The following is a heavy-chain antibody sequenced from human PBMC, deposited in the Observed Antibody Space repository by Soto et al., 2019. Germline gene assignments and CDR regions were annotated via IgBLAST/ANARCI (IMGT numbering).Heavy chain of an antibody. V-gene: IGHV5-10-1*01. D-gene: IGHD3-22*01. Sequence: GESLKISCKGSGYSFTSYWISWVRQMPGKGLEWMGRIDPSDSYTNYSPSFQGHATISADKSISTAYLQWSSLKASDTAMYYCARYPPDYYDSSGYPDWFDPWGQGTLVTVSS. CDR2: IDPSDSYT. J-gene: IGHJ5*02. CDR3: ARYPPDYYDSSGYPDWFDP. CDR1: GYSFTSYW.